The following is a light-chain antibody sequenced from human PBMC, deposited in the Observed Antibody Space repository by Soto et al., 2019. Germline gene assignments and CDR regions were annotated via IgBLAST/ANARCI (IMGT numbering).Light chain of an antibody. Sequence: DIQVTQSPVSLSASVGDRVTITCRTSQGISTYLNWYQQKAGDAPRLLISAASDLQKGVPSRFSGSGSGADFTLTISSLRPEEFATYYCQQAYITPYTFGQGANLEI. CDR3: QQAYITPYT. CDR2: AAS. CDR1: QGISTY. J-gene: IGKJ2*01. V-gene: IGKV1-39*01.